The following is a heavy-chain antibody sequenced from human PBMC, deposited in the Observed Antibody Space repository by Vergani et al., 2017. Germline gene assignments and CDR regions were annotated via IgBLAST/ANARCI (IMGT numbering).Heavy chain of an antibody. CDR3: ARWDYGGNWNDAVDI. CDR2: IYYSGST. Sequence: QLQLQESGPGLVKPSETLSLTCTVSGGSISSSSYYWGWIRQPPGKGLEWIGSIYYSGSTYYNPSLKSRVTISVDTSKNQFSLKLSSVTAADTAVYYCARWDYGGNWNDAVDIWGQGTMVTVSS. V-gene: IGHV4-39*01. D-gene: IGHD4-23*01. CDR1: GGSISSSSYY. J-gene: IGHJ3*02.